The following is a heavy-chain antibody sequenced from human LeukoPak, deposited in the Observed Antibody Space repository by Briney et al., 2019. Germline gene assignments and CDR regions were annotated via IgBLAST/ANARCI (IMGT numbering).Heavy chain of an antibody. D-gene: IGHD6-6*01. CDR1: GGSFSGYY. CDR3: ARGPNSGSDY. Sequence: SETLSLTCAVYGGSFSGYYWSWIRQPPGKGLEWIGEINHSGSTNYNPALKSRVTISVDTSKSQFSLKLSSVTAADTAVYYCARGPNSGSDYWGQGTLVTVSS. J-gene: IGHJ4*02. V-gene: IGHV4-34*01. CDR2: INHSGST.